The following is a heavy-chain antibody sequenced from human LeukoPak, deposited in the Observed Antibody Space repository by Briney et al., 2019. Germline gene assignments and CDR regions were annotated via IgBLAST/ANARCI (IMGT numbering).Heavy chain of an antibody. D-gene: IGHD4-17*01. J-gene: IGHJ6*03. CDR2: ISISSNYI. CDR3: ARYPYGDYYYYMDV. CDR1: GFTFSSYG. V-gene: IGHV3-21*01. Sequence: GGSLRLSCAASGFTFSSYGMHWVRQAPGKGLEWVASISISSNYIYYADSVKGRFTISGDNAKNSLYLQMNSLRAEDTAVYYCARYPYGDYYYYMDVWGKGTTVTVSS.